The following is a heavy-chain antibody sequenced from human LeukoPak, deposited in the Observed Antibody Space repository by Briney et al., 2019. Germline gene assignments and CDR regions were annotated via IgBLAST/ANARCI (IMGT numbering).Heavy chain of an antibody. CDR3: ARDPGKHYDFWSGTGWFDP. CDR1: GYTFTGYY. CDR2: INPNSGGT. J-gene: IGHJ5*02. V-gene: IGHV1-2*02. D-gene: IGHD3-3*01. Sequence: ASVKVSCKASGYTFTGYYMHWVRQAPGQGLEWMGWINPNSGGTNYAQKFQGRVTMTRDTSISTAYMELSRLRSDDTAVYYCARDPGKHYDFWSGTGWFDPWGQGTLVTVSS.